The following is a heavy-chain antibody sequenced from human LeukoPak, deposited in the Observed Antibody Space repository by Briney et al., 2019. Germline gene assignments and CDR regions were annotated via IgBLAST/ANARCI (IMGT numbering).Heavy chain of an antibody. CDR3: ARDGQRGYYYGMDV. V-gene: IGHV4-59*01. D-gene: IGHD3-10*01. J-gene: IGHJ6*02. Sequence: SETLSLTCTVSGGSISSSYWSWIRQPPGKGLEWIGYIYYSGSTNYNPSLKSRVTISVDTSKNQFSLKLSSVTAADTAVYYCARDGQRGYYYGMDVWGQGTTVTVSS. CDR2: IYYSGST. CDR1: GGSISSSY.